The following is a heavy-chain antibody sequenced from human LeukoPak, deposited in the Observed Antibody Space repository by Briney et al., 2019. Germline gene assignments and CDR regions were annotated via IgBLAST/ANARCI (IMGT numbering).Heavy chain of an antibody. Sequence: ASVKVSRKASGYTFTGYYMHWVRQAPGQGLEWMGWINPNSGGTNYAQKFQGRVTMTRDTSISTAYMELSRLRSDDTAVYYCAREVYYDSSGYIDYWGQGTLVTVSS. CDR2: INPNSGGT. V-gene: IGHV1-2*02. D-gene: IGHD3-22*01. CDR3: AREVYYDSSGYIDY. CDR1: GYTFTGYY. J-gene: IGHJ4*02.